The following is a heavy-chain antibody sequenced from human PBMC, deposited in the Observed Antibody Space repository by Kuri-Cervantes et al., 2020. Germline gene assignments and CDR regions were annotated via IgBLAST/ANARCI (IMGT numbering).Heavy chain of an antibody. Sequence: GSLRLSCAVYGGSFSGFYWSWIRQPPGKGLEWIGEINHSGSTNYNPSLKSRVTISVDTSKNQFSLKLGSVTAADTAVYYCARARRSSGWYQNGNWFDPWGQGTLVTVSS. V-gene: IGHV4-34*01. CDR2: INHSGST. J-gene: IGHJ5*02. CDR1: GGSFSGFY. D-gene: IGHD6-19*01. CDR3: ARARRSSGWYQNGNWFDP.